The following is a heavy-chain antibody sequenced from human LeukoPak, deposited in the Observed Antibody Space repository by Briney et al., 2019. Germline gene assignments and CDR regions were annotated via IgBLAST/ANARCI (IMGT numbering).Heavy chain of an antibody. D-gene: IGHD1-26*01. V-gene: IGHV3-48*01. CDR3: ARGGNYYNEAFDI. J-gene: IGHJ3*02. CDR2: ISYSSGTM. CDR1: GGTISSYS. Sequence: GGSLRLTCAASGGTISSYSMNWVRQAPGKGLEWISYISYSSGTMPYSDPVKRRFITSTDDASNLLFLPMCSRRAEDTAVYFCARGGNYYNEAFDIWGRGTMVTVSS.